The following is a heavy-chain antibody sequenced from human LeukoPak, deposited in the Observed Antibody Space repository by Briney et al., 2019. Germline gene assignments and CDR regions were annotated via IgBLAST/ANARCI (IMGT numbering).Heavy chain of an antibody. Sequence: GGSLRLSCAASGFTVSSNYMSWVRQAPGKGLEWVSIIYSGGSTYYADSVKGRFTISRDNSKNTLYLQMNSLRAEDTAVYYCARPSSSSKDDFWGQGTLVTVSS. CDR1: GFTVSSNY. D-gene: IGHD6-6*01. J-gene: IGHJ4*02. V-gene: IGHV3-66*02. CDR3: ARPSSSSKDDF. CDR2: IYSGGST.